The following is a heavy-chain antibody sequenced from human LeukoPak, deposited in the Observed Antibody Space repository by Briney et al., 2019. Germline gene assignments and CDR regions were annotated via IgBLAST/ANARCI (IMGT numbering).Heavy chain of an antibody. J-gene: IGHJ4*02. V-gene: IGHV4-39*07. CDR2: IYYSGST. Sequence: SETLSLTCTVSGGSISSSSYYWGWIRQPPGKGLEWIGSIYYSGSTYYNPSLKSRVTISVDTSKNQFSLKLSSVTAADTAVYYCAREVAGYYFDYWGQETLVTVSS. CDR1: GGSISSSSYY. D-gene: IGHD2-15*01. CDR3: AREVAGYYFDY.